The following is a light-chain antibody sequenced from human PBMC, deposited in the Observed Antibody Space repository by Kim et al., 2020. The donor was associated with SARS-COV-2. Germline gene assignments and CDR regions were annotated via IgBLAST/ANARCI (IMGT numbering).Light chain of an antibody. V-gene: IGKV3-11*01. CDR3: QQRTNWPLT. CDR1: QSVSSY. CDR2: DAS. Sequence: EIVLTQSPATLSLSPGERATLSCRASQSVSSYLAWYQQKPGQAPRLLIYDASNRATGFPARFSGSGSGTDFTLTIISLEPEDSAVYYCQQRTNWPLTFGGGTKVDIK. J-gene: IGKJ4*01.